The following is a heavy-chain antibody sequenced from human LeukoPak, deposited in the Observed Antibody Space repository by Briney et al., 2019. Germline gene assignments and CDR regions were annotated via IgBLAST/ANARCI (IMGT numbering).Heavy chain of an antibody. J-gene: IGHJ4*02. CDR1: GGSFSGYY. CDR3: ARDRYYYDSSGYSFDY. CDR2: INHSGGT. V-gene: IGHV4-34*01. D-gene: IGHD3-22*01. Sequence: PSETLSLTCAVYGGSFSGYYWSWIRQPPGKGLEWIGEINHSGGTNYNPSLKSRVTISVDTSKNQFSLKLSSVTAADTAVYYCARDRYYYDSSGYSFDYWGQGTLVTVSS.